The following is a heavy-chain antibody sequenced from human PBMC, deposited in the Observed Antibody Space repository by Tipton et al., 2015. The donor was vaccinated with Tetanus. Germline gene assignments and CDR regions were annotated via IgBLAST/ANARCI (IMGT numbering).Heavy chain of an antibody. CDR1: GDTFSSYA. CDR2: IIPSLGST. D-gene: IGHD1-26*01. Sequence: VQLVQSGPEVKKPGSSVKVSCKASGDTFSSYAISWMRQAPGQGLEWMGGIIPSLGSTTYAPKFQGRIMITADEVTTTAYMEVSSLTSEDTAVFYCARGGSYLGIYYYYAMDVWGQGTTVTVSS. CDR3: ARGGSYLGIYYYYAMDV. J-gene: IGHJ6*01. V-gene: IGHV1-69*01.